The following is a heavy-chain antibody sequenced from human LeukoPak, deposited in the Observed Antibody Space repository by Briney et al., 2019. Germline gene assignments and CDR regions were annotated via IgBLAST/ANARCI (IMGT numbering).Heavy chain of an antibody. CDR3: LFSMVRGVYYMDV. V-gene: IGHV3-23*01. D-gene: IGHD3-10*01. Sequence: GGSLRLSCAASGFTFSSYAMSWVRQAPGKGLEWVSGISGSGGSTYYADSVKGRFTISRDNSKNTLYLQMNSLRAEDTAVYYCLFSMVRGVYYMDVWGKGTTVTISS. CDR2: ISGSGGST. J-gene: IGHJ6*03. CDR1: GFTFSSYA.